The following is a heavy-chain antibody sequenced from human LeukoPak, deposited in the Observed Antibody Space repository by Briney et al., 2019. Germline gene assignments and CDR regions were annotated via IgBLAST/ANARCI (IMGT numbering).Heavy chain of an antibody. Sequence: ASVKVSCKASGYTFTDYYMHWVRQAPGQGLEWMGWINPNSGGTNYAQNFQGRVTITRDTSISTAYMELSRLRSDDTAVYYCAREGYCSTTSRYWASYWGQGTLVTVSS. CDR2: INPNSGGT. D-gene: IGHD2-2*01. V-gene: IGHV1-2*02. CDR1: GYTFTDYY. J-gene: IGHJ4*02. CDR3: AREGYCSTTSRYWASY.